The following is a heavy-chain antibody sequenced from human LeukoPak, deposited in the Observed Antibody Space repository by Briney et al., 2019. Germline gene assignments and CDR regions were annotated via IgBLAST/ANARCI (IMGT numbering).Heavy chain of an antibody. J-gene: IGHJ4*02. D-gene: IGHD1-26*01. Sequence: PGGSLRLSCAASGFTVSSNYMSWVRQAPGKGLEWVSVIYSGGSTYYADSVKGRFTISRDNSKNTLYLQMNSLRAEDTAVYYCARDLAEVIVGSTGVDYWGQGTLVTVSS. CDR2: IYSGGST. CDR3: ARDLAEVIVGSTGVDY. CDR1: GFTVSSNY. V-gene: IGHV3-66*01.